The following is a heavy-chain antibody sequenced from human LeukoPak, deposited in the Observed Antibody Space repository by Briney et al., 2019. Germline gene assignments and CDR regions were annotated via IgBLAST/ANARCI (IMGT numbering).Heavy chain of an antibody. J-gene: IGHJ4*02. CDR3: TRLGYCSSTSCYVGDY. CDR2: IRSKANSYAT. CDR1: GFTFSGSA. D-gene: IGHD2-2*01. Sequence: PGGSLRLSCAASGFTFSGSAMHWVRQASGKGLEWVGRIRSKANSYATAYAASVKGRFTISRDDSKNTAYLQMNSLKTEDTAVYYCTRLGYCSSTSCYVGDYWGQGTLVTVSS. V-gene: IGHV3-73*01.